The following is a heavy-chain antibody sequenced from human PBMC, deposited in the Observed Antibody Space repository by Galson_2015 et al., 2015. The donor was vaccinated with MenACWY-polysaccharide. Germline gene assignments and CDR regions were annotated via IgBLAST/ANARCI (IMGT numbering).Heavy chain of an antibody. CDR3: AHRLCSSTNCPPYFDF. CDR1: GFSLRTHRVG. Sequence: AMVTPPQPVTLPCSFSGFSLRTHRVGVGWLRQPRGKALEWLGKIYWAGTERYTPSLNNRLTIPKDTSNNQVVLTMTNLDPVDTATYYCAHRLCSSTNCPPYFDFWGQGTLFTVSS. V-gene: IGHV2-5*02. CDR2: IYWAGTE. D-gene: IGHD2-2*01. J-gene: IGHJ4*02.